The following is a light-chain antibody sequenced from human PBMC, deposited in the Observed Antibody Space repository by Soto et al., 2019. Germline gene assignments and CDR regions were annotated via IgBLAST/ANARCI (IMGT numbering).Light chain of an antibody. CDR3: QQYNTWWT. V-gene: IGKV3-15*01. CDR1: QSVSNN. Sequence: EIVMTQSPATLSVSPGERATLSCRASQSVSNNLAWYQKTPGQAPRLLIYGASTRATGIPARFSGSGSGTEFTLTISSLQSEDFAVYYCQQYNTWWTFGQGTRVEI. CDR2: GAS. J-gene: IGKJ1*01.